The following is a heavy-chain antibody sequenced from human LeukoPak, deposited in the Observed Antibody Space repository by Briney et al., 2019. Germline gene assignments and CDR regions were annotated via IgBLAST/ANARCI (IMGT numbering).Heavy chain of an antibody. CDR1: GYSFPNYW. Sequence: GESLKISCKGSGYSFPNYWIGWVRQMPGKGLEWMGIIYPGDSDTRYSPSFQDQVTISVDKSISTAYLQWSSLKASDTAMYYCARGPYAYTSSATLDSYNWFDPWGQGSLVTVSS. V-gene: IGHV5-51*01. CDR2: IYPGDSDT. CDR3: ARGPYAYTSSATLDSYNWFDP. D-gene: IGHD2-2*02. J-gene: IGHJ5*02.